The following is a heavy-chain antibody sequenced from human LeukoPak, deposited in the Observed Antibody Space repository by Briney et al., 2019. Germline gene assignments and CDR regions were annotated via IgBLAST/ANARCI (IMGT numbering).Heavy chain of an antibody. D-gene: IGHD2-21*02. CDR3: VTDRARLFWYFDL. CDR1: GSTLTDLS. J-gene: IGHJ2*01. Sequence: GASVKVSCQVSGSTLTDLSIHWVRQAPGKGLEYVGGSDPEDGETFHAQNFQGRVTMTEDTSIDTAYMELSSLRSEDTAVYYCVTDRARLFWYFDLWGCGSLVTVSS. V-gene: IGHV1-24*01. CDR2: SDPEDGET.